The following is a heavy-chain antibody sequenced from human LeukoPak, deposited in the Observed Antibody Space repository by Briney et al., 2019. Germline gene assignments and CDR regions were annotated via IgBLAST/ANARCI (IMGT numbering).Heavy chain of an antibody. V-gene: IGHV1-18*01. CDR1: GYTFIGYG. J-gene: IGHJ6*02. D-gene: IGHD1-14*01. Sequence: ASVKVSCKASGYTFIGYGISWVRQAPGQGLEWMGWISAYNGNTNYAQMLQGRVTMTTDTSTSTAYMDLRSLRSDDTAVYYCARTGPTVFYGMDVWGQGTTVTVSS. CDR2: ISAYNGNT. CDR3: ARTGPTVFYGMDV.